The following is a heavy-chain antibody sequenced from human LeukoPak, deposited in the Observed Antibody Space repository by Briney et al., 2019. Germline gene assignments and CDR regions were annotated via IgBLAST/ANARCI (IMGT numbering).Heavy chain of an antibody. Sequence: SETLSLTCAGYGGSFSGYYWSWIRQPPGKGLEWIGEINHSGSTNYNPSLKSRVTISVDTSKNQFSLKLSSVTAADTAVYYCARGRGNPDYWGQGTLVTVSS. D-gene: IGHD4-4*01. CDR2: INHSGST. CDR1: GGSFSGYY. V-gene: IGHV4-34*01. CDR3: ARGRGNPDY. J-gene: IGHJ4*02.